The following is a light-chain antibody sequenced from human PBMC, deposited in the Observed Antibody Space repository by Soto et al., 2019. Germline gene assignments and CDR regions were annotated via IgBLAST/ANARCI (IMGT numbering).Light chain of an antibody. J-gene: IGKJ5*01. Sequence: DIQMTQSPSSLSASVGDRVTITCQASQNINNYLNWYQQKPGRAPKLLIYDASNLEAGVPSRFRGSGSGTDFTFTISRLQPEDIATYYCQPYEHLPTFAQGTRLEIK. CDR2: DAS. CDR1: QNINNY. V-gene: IGKV1-33*01. CDR3: QPYEHLPT.